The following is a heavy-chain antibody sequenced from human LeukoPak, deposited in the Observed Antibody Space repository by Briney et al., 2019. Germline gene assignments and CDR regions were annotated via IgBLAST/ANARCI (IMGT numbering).Heavy chain of an antibody. Sequence: PGGSLRLSCSASGFTFSRYAMHWVRQAPGKGLEYVSGINDNGGRTHYGDSVKGRFTISRDNAKNSMYLQMNSLRAEDAAVYYCASGSLQLVQDYWGQGTLVTVSS. CDR2: INDNGGRT. CDR3: ASGSLQLVQDY. V-gene: IGHV3-64*04. J-gene: IGHJ4*02. CDR1: GFTFSRYA. D-gene: IGHD6-13*01.